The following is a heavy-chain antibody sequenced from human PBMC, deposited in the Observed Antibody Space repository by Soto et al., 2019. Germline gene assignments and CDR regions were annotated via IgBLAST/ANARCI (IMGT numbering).Heavy chain of an antibody. CDR2: IIPILGTA. V-gene: IGHV1-69*04. CDR1: GGTFSSYA. CDR3: ARGLNYGYSSSWYGADFDY. J-gene: IGHJ4*02. D-gene: IGHD6-13*01. Sequence: ASVKVSCKASGGTFSSYAISLVRQAPGQGLEWMGRIIPILGTANYAQKFQGRVTITADKSTSTACMELSSLRSEDTAVYYCARGLNYGYSSSWYGADFDYWGQGTLVTAPQ.